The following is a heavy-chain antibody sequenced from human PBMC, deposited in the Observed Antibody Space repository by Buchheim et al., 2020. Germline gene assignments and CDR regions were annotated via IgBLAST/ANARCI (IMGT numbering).Heavy chain of an antibody. Sequence: EVQLVESGGVVIQPGGSLRLSCEASGFNFDDHGMHWVRQAPGKGLEWVSLITWDGLRTYYADSVKGRFTISRDNSKNSVYLQMNSLTSEDTALYYCAAAVVTSLDHWGQGTL. CDR1: GFNFDDHG. CDR3: AAAVVTSLDH. D-gene: IGHD4-23*01. CDR2: ITWDGLRT. J-gene: IGHJ4*02. V-gene: IGHV3-43*01.